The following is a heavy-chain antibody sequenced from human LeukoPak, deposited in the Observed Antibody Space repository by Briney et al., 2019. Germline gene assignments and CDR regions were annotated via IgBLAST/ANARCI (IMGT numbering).Heavy chain of an antibody. Sequence: GASVKVSCKASGYTFTSYGISWVRQAPGQGLEWMGWISSYNGNTNYAQKPQGRVTMSTDTSTGTAYMELRSLRSDDTAVYYCVRRVAVARRDAFDIWGQGTMVTVSS. V-gene: IGHV1-18*01. CDR2: ISSYNGNT. CDR3: VRRVAVARRDAFDI. J-gene: IGHJ3*02. CDR1: GYTFTSYG. D-gene: IGHD6-19*01.